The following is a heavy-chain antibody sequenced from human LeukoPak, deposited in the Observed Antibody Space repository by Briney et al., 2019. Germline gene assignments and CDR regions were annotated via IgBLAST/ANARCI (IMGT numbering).Heavy chain of an antibody. CDR2: INSTISYK. J-gene: IGHJ3*02. V-gene: IGHV3-21*01. Sequence: GGSLSLFCAASGFIFSSYSMSWVRQAPGKGLEWVSSINSTISYKYYANSMSDRSTVSRDSHKNTLYLQMNSLRAEDTAVYYCTRVKKRSGYIDAFDMCGQGTMVTVSS. CDR1: GFIFSSYS. CDR3: TRVKKRSGYIDAFDM. D-gene: IGHD3-3*01.